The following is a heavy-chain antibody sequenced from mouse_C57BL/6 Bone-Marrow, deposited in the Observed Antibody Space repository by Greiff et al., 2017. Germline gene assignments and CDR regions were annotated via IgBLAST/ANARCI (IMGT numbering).Heavy chain of an antibody. CDR1: GYTFTSYG. CDR2: IYPRSGNT. D-gene: IGHD2-4*01. CDR3: ARWVDDYDGLDY. Sequence: QVQLQQSGAELARPGASVKLSCKASGYTFTSYGISWVKQRTGQGLEWIGEIYPRSGNTYYNEKFKGKATLTADKSSSTAYMELRSLQSEDSAVYFCARWVDDYDGLDYWGQGTTLTVSS. J-gene: IGHJ2*01. V-gene: IGHV1-81*01.